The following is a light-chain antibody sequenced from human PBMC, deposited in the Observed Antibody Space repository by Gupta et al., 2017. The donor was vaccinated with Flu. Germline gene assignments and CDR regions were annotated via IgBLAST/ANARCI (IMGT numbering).Light chain of an antibody. CDR1: QSVSTW. Sequence: PSTLAASVVGRVTNTSRASQSVSTWVAGCQQRPGETAKILIQQASTLEAGGPSRWSGSGSGTEDTLTISNLQPDDVSTDYCRQYSYNSLTFGGGTRVEIK. V-gene: IGKV1-5*03. CDR3: RQYSYNSLT. J-gene: IGKJ4*01. CDR2: QAS.